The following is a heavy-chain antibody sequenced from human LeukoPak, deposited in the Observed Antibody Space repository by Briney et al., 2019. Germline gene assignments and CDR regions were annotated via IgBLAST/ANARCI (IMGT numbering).Heavy chain of an antibody. CDR3: ARGRGYCSGGGCYSRWFDP. D-gene: IGHD2-15*01. CDR2: IIPIFGTA. J-gene: IGHJ5*02. CDR1: GGTFSSYA. V-gene: IGHV1-69*13. Sequence: SVKVSCKASGGTFSSYAISWVRQAPGQGLEWMGGIIPIFGTANYAQKFQGRVTITADESTSTAYMELSSLRSEDTAVYYCARGRGYCSGGGCYSRWFDPWGQGTLVTVSS.